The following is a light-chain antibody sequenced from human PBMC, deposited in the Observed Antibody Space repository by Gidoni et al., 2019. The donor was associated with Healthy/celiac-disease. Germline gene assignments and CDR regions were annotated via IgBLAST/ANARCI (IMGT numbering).Light chain of an antibody. CDR1: ALPKQY. J-gene: IGLJ3*02. Sequence: SYELTQPPSGSVSPGQTARLTCSGDALPKQYAYWYQQKPGQAPVLVIYKDSERPSGIPERFSGSSSGTTVTLTISGVQAEDEADYYCQSADSSGTYPVFGGGTKLTVL. CDR3: QSADSSGTYPV. CDR2: KDS. V-gene: IGLV3-25*03.